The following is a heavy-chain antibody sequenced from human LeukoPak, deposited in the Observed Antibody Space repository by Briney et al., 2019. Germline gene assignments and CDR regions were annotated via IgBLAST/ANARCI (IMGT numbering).Heavy chain of an antibody. J-gene: IGHJ3*02. CDR2: IYYSGST. V-gene: IGHV4-39*01. Sequence: SETLSLTCTVSGGSISSGDYYWSWIRQPPGKGLEWIGSIYYSGSTYYNPSLKSRVSISVDTSKNQFSLKLSSVTAADTAVYYCARVYYYDSRGYRLGAFDIWGQGTMVTVSS. CDR3: ARVYYYDSRGYRLGAFDI. D-gene: IGHD3-22*01. CDR1: GGSISSGDYY.